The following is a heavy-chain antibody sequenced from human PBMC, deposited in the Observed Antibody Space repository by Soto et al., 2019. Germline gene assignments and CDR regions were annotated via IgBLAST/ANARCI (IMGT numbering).Heavy chain of an antibody. CDR2: INPNSGGT. CDR1: GFTFTGHY. D-gene: IGHD1-26*01. V-gene: IGHV1-2*02. Sequence: ASVKVSCKASGFTFTGHYIHWVRQAPGQGLEWMGWINPNSGGTSYAQKFQGRVTMTRDTSITTAYMELSRLSSDDTAVYYCAKSGSFFRTSLGYFDYWGQRTLVTVSS. J-gene: IGHJ4*02. CDR3: AKSGSFFRTSLGYFDY.